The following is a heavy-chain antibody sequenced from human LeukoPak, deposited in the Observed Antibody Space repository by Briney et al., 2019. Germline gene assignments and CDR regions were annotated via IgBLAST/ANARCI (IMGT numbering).Heavy chain of an antibody. CDR2: ISWGGGST. V-gene: IGHV3-43D*04. D-gene: IGHD3-10*01. CDR3: AKDRSGNSYGHFDY. CDR1: GFTFDDYA. Sequence: PGGSLRLSCAASGFTFDDYAMHWVRQAPGKGLEWVSLISWGGGSTYYADPVKGRFTISRDNSKNSLYLHMNSLRAEDTALYYCAKDRSGNSYGHFDYWGQGTLVTVSS. J-gene: IGHJ4*02.